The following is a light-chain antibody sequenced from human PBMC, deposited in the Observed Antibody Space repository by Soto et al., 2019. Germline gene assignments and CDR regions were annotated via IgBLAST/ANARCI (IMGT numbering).Light chain of an antibody. CDR2: HVS. CDR3: QQYNNWRT. CDR1: QSVGPN. V-gene: IGKV3-15*01. Sequence: EIVLTQSPATLSVSPGDSATLSSRASQSVGPNLVWYQQRFGQSPRLLIYHVSTRATGVPARFSGSGSGTEFTLTISSLQSEDFVVYYCQQYNNWRTFGQGTKVDIK. J-gene: IGKJ1*01.